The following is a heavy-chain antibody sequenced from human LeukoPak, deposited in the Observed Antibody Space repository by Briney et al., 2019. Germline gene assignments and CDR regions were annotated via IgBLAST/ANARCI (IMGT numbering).Heavy chain of an antibody. V-gene: IGHV4-59*01. CDR1: GGSISSYY. D-gene: IGHD6-13*01. Sequence: PSETLSLTCTVSGGSISSYYWSWIRQSPGKGLEWIGYIYYSGTTNYNPSLKSRVTISVDTSKNQFSLKPSSVTAADTAVYYCARGVYIAAAQYGYWGQGTLVTVSS. CDR2: IYYSGTT. J-gene: IGHJ4*02. CDR3: ARGVYIAAAQYGY.